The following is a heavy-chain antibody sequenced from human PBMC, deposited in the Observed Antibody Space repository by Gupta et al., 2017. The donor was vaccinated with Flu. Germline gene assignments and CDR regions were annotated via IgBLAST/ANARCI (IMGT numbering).Heavy chain of an antibody. CDR3: ARDYKYGSGWSRFDY. D-gene: IGHD6-19*01. V-gene: IGHV3-7*01. CDR2: IKHDGSER. Sequence: EVQLVESGGGLVQPGGSLRLSCAASGFTFNIYWMSWVRQAPGEGLEWVANIKHDGSERYYVDSVKGRFTISRDKNSLYLQMSSLRAEDTAVYYCARDYKYGSGWSRFDYWGQGTLVTVSS. CDR1: GFTFNIYW. J-gene: IGHJ4*02.